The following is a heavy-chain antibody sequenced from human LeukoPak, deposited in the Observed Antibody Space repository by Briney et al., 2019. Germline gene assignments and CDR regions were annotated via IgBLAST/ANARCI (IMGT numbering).Heavy chain of an antibody. D-gene: IGHD2-2*01. Sequence: ASVKVSCKASGYTFTSYGISWVRQAPGQGLEWMGWISAYNGNTNYAQKLQGRVTMTTDTSTSTAYMELSSLRSEDTAVYYCAVGDCSSTSCYQAGGYFDYWGQGTLVTVSS. J-gene: IGHJ4*02. CDR1: GYTFTSYG. CDR2: ISAYNGNT. V-gene: IGHV1-18*01. CDR3: AVGDCSSTSCYQAGGYFDY.